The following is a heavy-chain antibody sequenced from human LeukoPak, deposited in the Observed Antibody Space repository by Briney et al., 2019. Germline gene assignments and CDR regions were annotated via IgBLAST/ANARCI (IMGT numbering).Heavy chain of an antibody. V-gene: IGHV4-59*12. CDR1: GASISSYY. D-gene: IGHD3-22*01. CDR2: FHYSGTT. CDR3: ARDPHYYDSSGMDY. Sequence: SETLSLTCTVSGASISSYYWTWIRQPPGKGLEWIGYFHYSGTTNYNPSLKSRVTMSVDTSKNQFSLKLSSVTAADTAVYYCARDPHYYDSSGMDYWGQGTLVTVSS. J-gene: IGHJ4*02.